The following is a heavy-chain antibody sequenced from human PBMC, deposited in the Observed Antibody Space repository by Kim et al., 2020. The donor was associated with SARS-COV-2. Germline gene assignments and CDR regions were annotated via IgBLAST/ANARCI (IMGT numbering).Heavy chain of an antibody. CDR1: GYSFTSYW. V-gene: IGHV5-10-1*01. D-gene: IGHD1-20*01. CDR2: IDPSDSYT. J-gene: IGHJ6*02. CDR3: ASPSPITGTTDGDLDV. Sequence: GESLKISCKGSGYSFTSYWISWVRQMPGKGLEWMGRIDPSDSYTNYSPSFQGHVTISADKSISTAYLQWSSLKASDTAMYYCASPSPITGTTDGDLDVWGQGTTVTVSS.